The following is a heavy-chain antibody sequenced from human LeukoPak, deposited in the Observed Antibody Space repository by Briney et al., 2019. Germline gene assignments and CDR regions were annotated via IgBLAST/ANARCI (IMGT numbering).Heavy chain of an antibody. V-gene: IGHV3-23*01. Sequence: PGGSLRLSCAASGFTFSSYAMSWVRQAPGKGLEWVSAISGSGGSTYYADSVKGRFTISRDNSKNTLYLQMNSLRAEDTAVYYCAKDRHWYSSGWYGTTTGNYFDYWGQGTLVTVSP. CDR2: ISGSGGST. CDR3: AKDRHWYSSGWYGTTTGNYFDY. D-gene: IGHD6-19*01. CDR1: GFTFSSYA. J-gene: IGHJ4*02.